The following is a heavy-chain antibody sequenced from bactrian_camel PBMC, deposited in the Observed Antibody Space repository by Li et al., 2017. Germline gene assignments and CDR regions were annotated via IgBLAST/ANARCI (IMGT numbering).Heavy chain of an antibody. D-gene: IGHD2*01. CDR1: GFTFSRYW. CDR3: ATSSAFGY. Sequence: HVQLVESGGDLVQPGGSLRLSCATSGFTFSRYWMTWVRQAPGKGLEWVSTINSGGGSTYYADPVKGRFTISRDNAKNTMYLQMNSLKSEDTAQYYCATSSAFGYWGQGTQVTVSS. J-gene: IGHJ6*01. V-gene: IGHV3S1*01. CDR2: INSGGGST.